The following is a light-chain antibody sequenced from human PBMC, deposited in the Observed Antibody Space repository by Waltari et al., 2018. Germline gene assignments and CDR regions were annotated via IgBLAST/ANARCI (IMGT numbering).Light chain of an antibody. CDR3: ASFTDTRNLV. V-gene: IGLV2-14*01. Sequence: QSALTQPASVSGSPGQSITISCTGSRRDIGVYDYVSWYQHRPTKAPQLMIYEVSSRPSGVSNRFAGSKSGNTASLTISGLQAEDEATYYCASFTDTRNLVFGGGTKLTVL. CDR2: EVS. CDR1: RRDIGVYDY. J-gene: IGLJ2*01.